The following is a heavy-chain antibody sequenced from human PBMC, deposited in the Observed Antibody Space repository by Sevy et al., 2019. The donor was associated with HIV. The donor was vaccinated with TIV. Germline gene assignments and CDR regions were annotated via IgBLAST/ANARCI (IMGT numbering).Heavy chain of an antibody. V-gene: IGHV4-4*02. J-gene: IGHJ5*02. Sequence: SETLSLTCAVSGGSLSRGYWWTWVRQPPGKGLEWIGEINHLGTTNYNPSLKSRATISIDKSKNHFSLKLTSVTAADPAVYYCARDRGALAAFHLFDPWGQGTLVTVSS. CDR2: INHLGTT. CDR3: ARDRGALAAFHLFDP. D-gene: IGHD6-19*01. CDR1: GGSLSRGYW.